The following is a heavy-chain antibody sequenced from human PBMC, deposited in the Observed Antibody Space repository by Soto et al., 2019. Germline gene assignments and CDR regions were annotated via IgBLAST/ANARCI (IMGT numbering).Heavy chain of an antibody. CDR2: IYYSGST. J-gene: IGHJ5*02. CDR1: GGSISSGGYY. D-gene: IGHD3-10*01. V-gene: IGHV4-31*03. Sequence: SETLSLTCTVSGGSISSGGYYWSWIRQHPGKGLEWIGYIYYSGSTYYNPSLKSRVTISVDTSKNQFSLKLSSVTAADTAVYYCARDRSGSYYNEGGIWFDPWGQGTLVTVSS. CDR3: ARDRSGSYYNEGGIWFDP.